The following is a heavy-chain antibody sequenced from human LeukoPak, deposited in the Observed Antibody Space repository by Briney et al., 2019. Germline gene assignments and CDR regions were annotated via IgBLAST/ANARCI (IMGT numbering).Heavy chain of an antibody. Sequence: SETLSLTCTVSGGSISSSSYYWGWIRQPPGKGLEWIGTIYYSGSTYYNPSLKSRVTIFVDTSKNQFSLKLSSVTAADTAVYYCAGRESSGFDSWGQGTLVTVSS. CDR3: AGRESSGFDS. V-gene: IGHV4-39*01. CDR1: GGSISSSSYY. D-gene: IGHD6-19*01. J-gene: IGHJ4*02. CDR2: IYYSGST.